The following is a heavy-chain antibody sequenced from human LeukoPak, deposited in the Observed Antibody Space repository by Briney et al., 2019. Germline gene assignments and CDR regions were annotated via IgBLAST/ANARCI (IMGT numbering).Heavy chain of an antibody. V-gene: IGHV3-30*02. CDR1: GFTFTDYG. D-gene: IGHD6-25*01. Sequence: PGGSLRLSCAASGFTFTDYGIHWVRQAPGKGLEWVAFIRYDRTIKYYADSVKGRFTISRDNSRNTLYLQMNSLRTEDTAVYYCAKEGAASKPSDLDYWGQGTLVTVSS. CDR2: IRYDRTIK. J-gene: IGHJ4*02. CDR3: AKEGAASKPSDLDY.